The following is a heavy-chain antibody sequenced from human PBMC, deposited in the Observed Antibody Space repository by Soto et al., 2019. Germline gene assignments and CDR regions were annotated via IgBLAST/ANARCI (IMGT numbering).Heavy chain of an antibody. Sequence: GGSLRLSCAASGFTFSNYWMHWVRQAPGKGLVWVSRINSDGSSTSYADSVKDRLTFSRDNAKNTLYLQMNSLRAEDTAMYYCARGNWAGSLGPDVWGKGTTVTVSS. D-gene: IGHD6-19*01. CDR1: GFTFSNYW. V-gene: IGHV3-74*01. CDR2: INSDGSST. CDR3: ARGNWAGSLGPDV. J-gene: IGHJ6*04.